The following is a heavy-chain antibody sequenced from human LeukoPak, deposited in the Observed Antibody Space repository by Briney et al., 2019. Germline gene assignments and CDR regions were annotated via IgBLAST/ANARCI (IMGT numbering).Heavy chain of an antibody. CDR1: GFSFTNSA. V-gene: IGHV1-58*01. Sequence: SVKVSYKASGFSFTNSAVQWVRQARGQRLEWIGWIVVGSGNTIYVQKFQERVTISRDMSTSTAYMELSSLRSEDTAVYYCAAGYIGGAMVTNAFDIWGQGTMVTVSS. J-gene: IGHJ3*02. CDR3: AAGYIGGAMVTNAFDI. D-gene: IGHD5-18*01. CDR2: IVVGSGNT.